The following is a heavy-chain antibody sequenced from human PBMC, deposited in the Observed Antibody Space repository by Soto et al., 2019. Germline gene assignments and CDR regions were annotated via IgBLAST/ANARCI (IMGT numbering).Heavy chain of an antibody. J-gene: IGHJ6*02. CDR3: AAGGVATKNYYYYYGMDV. CDR1: GYAFTGYC. V-gene: IGHV1-2*04. CDR2: INPNSGGT. Sequence: VMVSCQASGYAFTGYCMHWVRRGPGQGLEWMGWINPNSGGTNYAQKFQGWVTMTRDTSISTAYMELSRLRSDDTAVYYCAAGGVATKNYYYYYGMDVWGQGTTVTVSS. D-gene: IGHD5-12*01.